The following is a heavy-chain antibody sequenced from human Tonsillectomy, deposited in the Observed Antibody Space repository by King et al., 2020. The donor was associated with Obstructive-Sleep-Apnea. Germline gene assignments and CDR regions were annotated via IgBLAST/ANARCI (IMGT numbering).Heavy chain of an antibody. CDR1: GFTFSSYA. J-gene: IGHJ6*02. V-gene: IGHV3-30*04. CDR2: ISYDGSNK. CDR3: AREVPEVVVVAAIGPGSGMVV. Sequence: VQLVESGGGVVQPGRSLRLSCAASGFTFSSYAMHWVRQAPGKGLECVAVISYDGSNKYFADSVKGRFTISRDNSKNTLYLQMNSLRAEDTAVYYCAREVPEVVVVAAIGPGSGMVVWGQGTTVTVSS. D-gene: IGHD2-15*01.